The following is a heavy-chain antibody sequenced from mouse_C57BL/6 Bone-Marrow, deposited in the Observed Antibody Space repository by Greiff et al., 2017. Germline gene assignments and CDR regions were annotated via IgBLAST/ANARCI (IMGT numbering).Heavy chain of an antibody. CDR2: IDPSDSAT. CDR1: GYTFTSYW. CDR3: ARILRLWYFDV. Sequence: VQLQQSGAELVRPGSSVKLSCKASGYTFTSYWMHWVKQRPIQGLEWIGNIDPSDSATHYNQKFKDKATLTVDKSSSTAYSQLSSLTSEDSAVYYCARILRLWYFDVWGTGTTVTVSS. V-gene: IGHV1-52*01. J-gene: IGHJ1*03. D-gene: IGHD1-1*01.